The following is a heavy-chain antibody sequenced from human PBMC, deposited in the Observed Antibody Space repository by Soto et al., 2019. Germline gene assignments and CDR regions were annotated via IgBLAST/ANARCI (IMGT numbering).Heavy chain of an antibody. V-gene: IGHV4-59*01. Sequence: VHLQESGPGLVKPSETLSLTCTVSGGSIGPYYWSWIRQTPGKRLEWIGHIYYTGRTTYNPSLKSRVTISVDTSKNQFSLKLTSMTAADTAVYFCAKGYPTTIIAVFDPWGQGTLVTVSS. D-gene: IGHD3-16*02. J-gene: IGHJ5*02. CDR1: GGSIGPYY. CDR3: AKGYPTTIIAVFDP. CDR2: IYYTGRT.